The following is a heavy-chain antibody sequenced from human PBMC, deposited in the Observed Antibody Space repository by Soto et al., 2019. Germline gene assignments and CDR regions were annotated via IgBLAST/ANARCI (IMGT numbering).Heavy chain of an antibody. CDR3: AKGGNDILTGYTEGPFDY. CDR2: ISSSGSTI. CDR1: GFTFDSYA. D-gene: IGHD3-9*01. Sequence: GGSLRLSCVASGFTFDSYAMNWIRQAPGKGLEWVSYISSSGSTIYYADSVKGRFTISRDNAKNSLYLQMNSLRAEDTAVYYCAKGGNDILTGYTEGPFDYWGQGTLVTVSS. J-gene: IGHJ4*02. V-gene: IGHV3-48*04.